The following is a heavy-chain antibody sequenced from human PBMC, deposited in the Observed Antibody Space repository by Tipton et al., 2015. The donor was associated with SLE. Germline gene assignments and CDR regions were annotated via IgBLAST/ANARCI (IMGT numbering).Heavy chain of an antibody. V-gene: IGHV4-39*07. CDR1: GSSIRSSGIH. Sequence: TLSLTCTVSGSSIRSSGIHWGWVRQPPGTGLEWLGSIHYRGGTYYNPSLKSRVTISIDTSKNLFSLKLTSVTAADTAVYYCARRGDWGPFDYWGQGTLVAVSS. J-gene: IGHJ4*02. D-gene: IGHD3/OR15-3a*01. CDR2: IHYRGGT. CDR3: ARRGDWGPFDY.